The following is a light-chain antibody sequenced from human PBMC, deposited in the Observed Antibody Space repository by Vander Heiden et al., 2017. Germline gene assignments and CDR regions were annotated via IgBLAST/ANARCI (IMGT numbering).Light chain of an antibody. J-gene: IGKJ2*01. V-gene: IGKV1-5*03. CDR2: KAS. Sequence: DIQMSQSPSNLSASVGDRVTITCPASKSISRLLAWYAQKPGKARELLIYKASSLESGIPSRFSDKGSGTEFTLTISSLQPDGFAAYSGRQCDSEPDTFGQGTKLEIK. CDR1: KSISRL. CDR3: RQCDSEPDT.